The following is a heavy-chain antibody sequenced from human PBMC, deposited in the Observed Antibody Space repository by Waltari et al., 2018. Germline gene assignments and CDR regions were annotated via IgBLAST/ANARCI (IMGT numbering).Heavy chain of an antibody. Sequence: QVQPEQSGAEVKKPGASVKVSCKVSGYTLTELSMHWVRRAPGKGLEGMGGLGHAAGEAVFAQTFQGRLTLTEDTPANTAYMELTSLTSEDTAVYYCASGLRIPGRFRLGYWGQGTLVTVSA. D-gene: IGHD2-2*01. J-gene: IGHJ4*02. CDR2: LGHAAGEA. CDR3: ASGLRIPGRFRLGY. V-gene: IGHV1-24*01. CDR1: GYTLTELS.